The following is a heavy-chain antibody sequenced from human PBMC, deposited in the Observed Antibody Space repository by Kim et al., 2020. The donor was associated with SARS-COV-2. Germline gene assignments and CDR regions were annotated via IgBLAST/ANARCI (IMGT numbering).Heavy chain of an antibody. CDR1: GYTFTDLD. CDR3: ARAVERGMDV. V-gene: IGHV1-8*01. Sequence: ASVKVSCKTSGYTFTDLDINWVRQATGQGLEWMGWMNPKIGGTGYAQKFQGRVTMTRDTSISTAYMELSSLTSEDTAVYYCARAVERGMDVWGRGTTVTVSS. D-gene: IGHD1-1*01. J-gene: IGHJ6*02. CDR2: MNPKIGGT.